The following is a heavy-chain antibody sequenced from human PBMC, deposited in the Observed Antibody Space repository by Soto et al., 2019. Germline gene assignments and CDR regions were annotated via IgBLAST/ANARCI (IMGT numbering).Heavy chain of an antibody. CDR3: ARSGSYSWLPY. CDR2: ISPSGDT. V-gene: IGHV3-23*01. J-gene: IGHJ4*02. CDR1: GFTFSSYA. Sequence: PVGSLRLSCAASGFTFSSYALSWVRQAPGRGLEWVSSISPSGDTYYADSVKGRFTLSRDNSKNTVYLQMNSLKAEDTALYFCARSGSYSWLPYWGQGTLVTVSS. D-gene: IGHD1-26*01.